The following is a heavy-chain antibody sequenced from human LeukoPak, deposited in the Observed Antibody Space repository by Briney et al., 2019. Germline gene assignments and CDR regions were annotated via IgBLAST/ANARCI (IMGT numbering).Heavy chain of an antibody. CDR1: NNSTNTYY. V-gene: IGHV4-59*08. J-gene: IGHJ5*02. D-gene: IGHD7-27*01. CDR3: ASLGTLRS. CDR2: IYYGGSV. Sequence: SETLSLTCTVSNNSTNTYYWTWIRQPPGKGLEWIGYIYYGGSVSSNPSLESRVTISLDTSKNQVSLHLTSVTAADTAMYYCASLGTLRSWGQGTLVTVSS.